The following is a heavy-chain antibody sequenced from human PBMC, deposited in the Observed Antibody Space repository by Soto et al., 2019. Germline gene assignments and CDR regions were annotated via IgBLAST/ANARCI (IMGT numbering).Heavy chain of an antibody. Sequence: QVQLQESGPGLVKPSGTLSLTCAVSGGSISSSNWWSWVRLPPGKGLEWIGEIYHSGSTNYNPSLKSRVTISIDKSKNQFSLELSSVTAADTAVYYCASRTGDFAIWFDPWSQGTLVTVSS. J-gene: IGHJ5*02. CDR1: GGSISSSNW. CDR2: IYHSGST. CDR3: ASRTGDFAIWFDP. D-gene: IGHD4-17*01. V-gene: IGHV4-4*02.